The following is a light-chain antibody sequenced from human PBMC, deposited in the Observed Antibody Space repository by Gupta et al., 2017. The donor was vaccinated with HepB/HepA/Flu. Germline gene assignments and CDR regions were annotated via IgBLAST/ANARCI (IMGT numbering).Light chain of an antibody. CDR2: WAS. Sequence: DFVMTQSPDSLAVSPGEGATINCKSSQSVLSSANNRNYLAWYHQKPGQPPNLLIYWASIRQSGVPDRFSGSGSGRDFTLTISNLQADDVGVYYCQQYYDTLWTFGQGTRVEIK. V-gene: IGKV4-1*01. CDR1: QSVLSSANNRNY. J-gene: IGKJ1*01. CDR3: QQYYDTLWT.